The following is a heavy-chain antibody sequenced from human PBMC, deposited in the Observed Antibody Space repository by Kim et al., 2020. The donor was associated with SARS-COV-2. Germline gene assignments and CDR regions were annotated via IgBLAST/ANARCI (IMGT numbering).Heavy chain of an antibody. D-gene: IGHD3-10*01. CDR3: AKRQELLWFGEVAF. Sequence: QAESVKGRFTISRDNPKNTLYLQRNSLRAEETAFYYCAKRQELLWFGEVAFWSQGTLVTVSS. V-gene: IGHV3-23*01. J-gene: IGHJ4*02.